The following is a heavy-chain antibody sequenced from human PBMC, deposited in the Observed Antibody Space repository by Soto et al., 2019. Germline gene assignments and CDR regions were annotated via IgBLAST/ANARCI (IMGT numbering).Heavy chain of an antibody. D-gene: IGHD1-7*01. CDR1: GGSISSYY. V-gene: IGHV4-4*07. J-gene: IGHJ5*02. CDR3: ARDIREFNWNYGWFDP. CDR2: IYTSGGT. Sequence: SETLSLTCTVSGGSISSYYWGWIRQPAGKGLEWIGRIYTSGGTNYNPSLKSRVTMSIDTSKNQFSLELSSVTAADTAVYFCARDIREFNWNYGWFDPWGQGTLVTVSS.